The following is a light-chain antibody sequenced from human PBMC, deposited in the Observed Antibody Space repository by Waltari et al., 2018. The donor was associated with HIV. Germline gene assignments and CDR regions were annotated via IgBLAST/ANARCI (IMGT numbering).Light chain of an antibody. CDR2: EGS. J-gene: IGLJ3*02. CDR3: CSYAGSSTWV. V-gene: IGLV2-23*01. Sequence: QSALTQPASGSGSPGQSVTISCTGSSSDVGNYNLVSWYQQHPGKAPKLMIYEGSKRPSGVSNRFSGSKSGNTASLTISGLQAEDEADYYCCSYAGSSTWVFGGGTKLTVL. CDR1: SSDVGNYNL.